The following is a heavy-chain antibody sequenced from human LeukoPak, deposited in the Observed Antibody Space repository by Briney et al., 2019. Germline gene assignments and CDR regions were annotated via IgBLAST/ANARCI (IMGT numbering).Heavy chain of an antibody. CDR1: GFTFSSYG. D-gene: IGHD6-13*01. J-gene: IGHJ6*03. Sequence: GGSLRLSCAASGFTFSSYGMHWVRQAPGKGLEWVAFIRYDGSNKYYADSVKGRFTISRDNSKNTLYLQMNSLRAEDTAVYYCAKDRVAAAREYYYYYMDVWGKGTTVTISS. CDR2: IRYDGSNK. CDR3: AKDRVAAAREYYYYYMDV. V-gene: IGHV3-30*02.